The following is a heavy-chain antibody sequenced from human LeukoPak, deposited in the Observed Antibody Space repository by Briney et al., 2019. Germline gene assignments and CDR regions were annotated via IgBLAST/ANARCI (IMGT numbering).Heavy chain of an antibody. D-gene: IGHD3-9*01. CDR3: ARDCRRYFDWPPCDAFDI. CDR1: GFPFSSYS. Sequence: PGGSLRLSCAASGFPFSSYSMNWVRQAPGKGLEWVSSISSSSSYIYYADSVKGRFTISRDNAKNSLYLQMNSLRAEDTAVYYCARDCRRYFDWPPCDAFDIWGQGTMVTVSS. V-gene: IGHV3-21*01. J-gene: IGHJ3*02. CDR2: ISSSSSYI.